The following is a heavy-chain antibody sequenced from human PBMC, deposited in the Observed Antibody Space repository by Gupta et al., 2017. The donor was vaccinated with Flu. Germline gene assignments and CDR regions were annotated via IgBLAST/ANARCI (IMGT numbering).Heavy chain of an antibody. V-gene: IGHV3-74*01. CDR2: IRGDEAVT. D-gene: IGHD6-6*01. CDR3: ARGAITTSSPLGDY. Sequence: QAPGEGLGWVSRIRGDEAVTNYADSVKGRFTISRDNAKNTLYLQMNSLRAEDTAVYYCARGAITTSSPLGDYWGQGTLVTVSS. J-gene: IGHJ4*02.